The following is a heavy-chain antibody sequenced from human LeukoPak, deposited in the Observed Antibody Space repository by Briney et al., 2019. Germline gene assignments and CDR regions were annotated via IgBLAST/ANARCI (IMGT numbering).Heavy chain of an antibody. Sequence: SETLSLTCTVSGGSLSSSYYWGWIRQPPRKGLEWIGSVYYRGGTYYNPSLKSRVTISVEASKKQFSLKLSSLPAAHTPVYFCARQGSGGSYYYYMVVWGKGNTVTVSS. CDR2: VYYRGGT. J-gene: IGHJ6*03. CDR3: ARQGSGGSYYYYMVV. V-gene: IGHV4-39*01. D-gene: IGHD2-15*01. CDR1: GGSLSSSYY.